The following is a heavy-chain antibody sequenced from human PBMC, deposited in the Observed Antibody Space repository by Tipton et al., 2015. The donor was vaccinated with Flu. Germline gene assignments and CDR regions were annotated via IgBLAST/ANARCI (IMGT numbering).Heavy chain of an antibody. Sequence: SLRLSCAASGFTFSSYGMHWVRQAPGKGLEWVAVIWYDGSNKYYADSVKGRFTISRDNSKNTLYLQMNSLRAEDTAAYYCASHNYDFWSGYFDYWGQGTLVTVSS. CDR1: GFTFSSYG. V-gene: IGHV3-33*01. CDR2: IWYDGSNK. D-gene: IGHD3-3*01. J-gene: IGHJ4*02. CDR3: ASHNYDFWSGYFDY.